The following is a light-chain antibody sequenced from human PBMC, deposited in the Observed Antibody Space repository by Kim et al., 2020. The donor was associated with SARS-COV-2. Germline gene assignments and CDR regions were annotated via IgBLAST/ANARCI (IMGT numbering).Light chain of an antibody. CDR3: QVWDSSPGV. CDR1: NMGSKN. J-gene: IGLJ2*01. V-gene: IGLV3-9*01. Sequence: VALGQTARITCGGNNMGSKNVHWYQQKPGQAPVLVIYRDSNRPSGIPERFSGSNSGNTATLTISRAQAGDEADYYCQVWDSSPGVFGGGTQLTVL. CDR2: RDS.